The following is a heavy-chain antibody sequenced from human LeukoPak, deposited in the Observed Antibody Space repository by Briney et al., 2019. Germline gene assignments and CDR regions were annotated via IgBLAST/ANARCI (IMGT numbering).Heavy chain of an antibody. Sequence: QSGGSLRLSCAASGFTFSSYGMHWVRQAPGKGLEWVAFIRYDGSNKYYADSVKGRFTISRDNSKNTLYLQMNSLRAEDTAVYYCAKDHLDIVVVPAAIRAYYYYYMDVWGKGTTVTISS. V-gene: IGHV3-30*02. J-gene: IGHJ6*03. CDR3: AKDHLDIVVVPAAIRAYYYYYMDV. D-gene: IGHD2-2*03. CDR1: GFTFSSYG. CDR2: IRYDGSNK.